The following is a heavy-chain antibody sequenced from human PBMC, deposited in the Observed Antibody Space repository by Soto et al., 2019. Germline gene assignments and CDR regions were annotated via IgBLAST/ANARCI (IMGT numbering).Heavy chain of an antibody. CDR3: AREIRYSSSSGSYYFDF. Sequence: GGSLRLSCAASGFTFSSYSMNWVRQAPGKGLEWVSSISSSSSYIYYADSVKGRFTIYRDNAKNSLYLQMNSLRAEDTAVYYCAREIRYSSSSGSYYFDFWGQGTLVTVSS. J-gene: IGHJ4*02. CDR1: GFTFSSYS. D-gene: IGHD6-6*01. CDR2: ISSSSSYI. V-gene: IGHV3-21*01.